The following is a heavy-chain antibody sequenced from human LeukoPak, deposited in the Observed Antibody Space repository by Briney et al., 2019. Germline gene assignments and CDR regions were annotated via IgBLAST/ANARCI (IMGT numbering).Heavy chain of an antibody. Sequence: GPSVKVSCKASAYTFTGYYLHWVRHAPGQGPEWVGWIDPNNGDTDYAHEFQGRVSMTRDRSISTAYMELSRLTSDDTGVYYCARRSRNGLDAFDIWGQGTMVTVSS. CDR2: IDPNNGDT. V-gene: IGHV1-2*02. CDR3: ARRSRNGLDAFDI. CDR1: AYTFTGYY. J-gene: IGHJ3*02. D-gene: IGHD2-8*01.